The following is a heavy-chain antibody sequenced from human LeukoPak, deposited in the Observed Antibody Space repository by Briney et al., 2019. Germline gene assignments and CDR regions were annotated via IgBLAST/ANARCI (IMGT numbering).Heavy chain of an antibody. CDR1: GFTFSSYS. D-gene: IGHD3-22*01. CDR2: IGTAGDT. CDR3: ARARYYYDSSGYYYDY. V-gene: IGHV3-13*01. Sequence: GGSPRLSCAASGFTFSSYSMNWVLQATGKGLEWVSAIGTAGDTYYPGSVKGRFTISRENAKNSLYLQMNSLRAGDTAVYYCARARYYYDSSGYYYDYWGQGTLVTVSS. J-gene: IGHJ4*02.